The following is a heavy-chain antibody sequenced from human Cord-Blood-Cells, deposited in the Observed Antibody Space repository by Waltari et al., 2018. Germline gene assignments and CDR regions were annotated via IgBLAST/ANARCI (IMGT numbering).Heavy chain of an antibody. CDR3: ATQYISSYYFDY. CDR1: GFTVRSNY. CDR2: IYSGVST. D-gene: IGHD6-6*01. J-gene: IGHJ4*02. Sequence: EVQQVETGGGLIQPGGSLRLPCTASGFTVRSNYMSWVRQAPGKGRGWVSVIYSGVSTYYAAAVKCRFTISRHNSKNTLYLQMNSLRAEDTAVYYCATQYISSYYFDYWGQGTLVTVSS. V-gene: IGHV3-53*02.